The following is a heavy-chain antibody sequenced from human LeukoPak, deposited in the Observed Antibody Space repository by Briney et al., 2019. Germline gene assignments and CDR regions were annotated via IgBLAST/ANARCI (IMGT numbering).Heavy chain of an antibody. V-gene: IGHV3-23*01. CDR1: GFTFSSYA. D-gene: IGHD5-18*01. Sequence: GGPLRLSCAASGFTFSSYAMSWVRQAPGKGLEWVSAISGSGGSTYYADPVKGRFTISRDNSKNTLYLHMNSLRAEDTAVYYCAKDLIGRYSKGYFDYWGQGTLVTVSS. CDR2: ISGSGGST. CDR3: AKDLIGRYSKGYFDY. J-gene: IGHJ4*02.